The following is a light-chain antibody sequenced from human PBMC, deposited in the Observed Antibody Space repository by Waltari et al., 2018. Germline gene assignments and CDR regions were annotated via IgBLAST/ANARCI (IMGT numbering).Light chain of an antibody. CDR3: QHYYSTPFI. V-gene: IGKV1-NL1*01. Sequence: DIQMTQSPSSLSASVGDRVTITCRASQGITNDLAWYQQKPGETPKLLIYEASSLQSGIPYRFSGSGSGTDFTLTISSLQSEDFATYYCQHYYSTPFIFGPGTKLDIK. CDR1: QGITND. J-gene: IGKJ3*01. CDR2: EAS.